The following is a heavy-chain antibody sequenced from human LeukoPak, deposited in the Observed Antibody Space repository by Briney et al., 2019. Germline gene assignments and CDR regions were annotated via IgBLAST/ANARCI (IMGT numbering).Heavy chain of an antibody. D-gene: IGHD3-10*01. Sequence: GRSLRLSCAASGFIFNTHSMHWVRQGPGKGLVWVSRINRDGSSTTYADSVKGRFTVSRDNAKNTLYLQMHSLRAEDTAVYYCVRDVRGVGGDYYYMDVWGEGTTVTVSS. CDR1: GFIFNTHS. CDR3: VRDVRGVGGDYYYMDV. CDR2: INRDGSST. J-gene: IGHJ6*03. V-gene: IGHV3-74*01.